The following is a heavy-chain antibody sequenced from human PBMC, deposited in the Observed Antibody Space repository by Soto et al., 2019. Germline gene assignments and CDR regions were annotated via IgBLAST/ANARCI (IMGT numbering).Heavy chain of an antibody. J-gene: IGHJ6*02. V-gene: IGHV3-23*01. Sequence: PGGSLRLSCAAAGFTFSIYAMSWVRQAPGKGLEWVSGITGDGVRTFYADSVKGRFTISRHNSKNTLYLQMNSLRAEDTAVYYCARDQSPYYDSSGSPSPYYYYGMDVWGQGTTVTVSS. D-gene: IGHD3-22*01. CDR1: GFTFSIYA. CDR2: ITGDGVRT. CDR3: ARDQSPYYDSSGSPSPYYYYGMDV.